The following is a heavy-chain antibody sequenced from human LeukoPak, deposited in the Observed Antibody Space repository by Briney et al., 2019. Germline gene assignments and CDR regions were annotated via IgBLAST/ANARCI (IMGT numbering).Heavy chain of an antibody. J-gene: IGHJ3*02. Sequence: ASVKVSCTASGYTFTGYYMHWVRQAPGQGLEWMGWINPNSGGTNYAQKFQGWVTMTRDTSISTAYMELSRLRSDDTAVYYCAREDYDFWSGSGAFDIWGQGTMVTVSS. CDR2: INPNSGGT. D-gene: IGHD3-3*01. CDR1: GYTFTGYY. V-gene: IGHV1-2*04. CDR3: AREDYDFWSGSGAFDI.